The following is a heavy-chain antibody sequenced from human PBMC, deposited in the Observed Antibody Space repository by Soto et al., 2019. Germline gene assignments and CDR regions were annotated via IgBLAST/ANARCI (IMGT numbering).Heavy chain of an antibody. J-gene: IGHJ6*02. D-gene: IGHD3-3*01. CDR3: ATSNYDFWSGYLVVRYGMDV. V-gene: IGHV1-18*04. Sequence: AASVKVSCKASGYTFTSYGISWVRQAPGQGLEWMGWISAYNGNTNYAQKLQGRVTMTTDTSTSTAYMELRSLRSDDTAVYYCATSNYDFWSGYLVVRYGMDVWGQGTTVTVSS. CDR2: ISAYNGNT. CDR1: GYTFTSYG.